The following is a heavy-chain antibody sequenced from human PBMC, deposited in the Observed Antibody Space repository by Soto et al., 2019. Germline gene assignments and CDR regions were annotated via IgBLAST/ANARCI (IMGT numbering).Heavy chain of an antibody. CDR3: ARSKYCAYFLDI. D-gene: IGHD1-26*01. CDR2: IIPILGIA. CDR1: GGTFSSYT. V-gene: IGHV1-69*02. Sequence: QVQLVQSGAEVKKPGSSVKVSCKASGGTFSSYTISWVRQAPGRGLEWMGRIIPILGIANYAQKVPGRVTITADTSTSTAYMELSSLRSEDTAVYYCARSKYCAYFLDIWGQGTMVTVSS. J-gene: IGHJ3*02.